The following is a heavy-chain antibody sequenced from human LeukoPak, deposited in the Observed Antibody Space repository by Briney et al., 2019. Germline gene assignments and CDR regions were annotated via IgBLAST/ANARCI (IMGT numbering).Heavy chain of an antibody. Sequence: ASVKVSCKASVYSFTRHGISWVRQAPGQGLEWMGWISGYNGNTNYAQKFQGRVTMTTDTSTSTAYMELRSLRSDDTAIYYCARQVDTTMALPDYWGQGTLVTVSS. CDR1: VYSFTRHG. J-gene: IGHJ4*02. CDR2: ISGYNGNT. V-gene: IGHV1-18*01. CDR3: ARQVDTTMALPDY. D-gene: IGHD5-18*01.